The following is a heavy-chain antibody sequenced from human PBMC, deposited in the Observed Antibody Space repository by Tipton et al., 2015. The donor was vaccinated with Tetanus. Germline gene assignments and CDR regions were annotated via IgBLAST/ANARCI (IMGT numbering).Heavy chain of an antibody. CDR2: ISLGSSYI. CDR1: GFTFSTYS. J-gene: IGHJ6*02. CDR3: ARRSLTNYGLDV. Sequence: SLRLSCAASGFTFSTYSMNWVRQAPGKGLEWVSSISLGSSYIHYADSVRGRFTISRDNAKNSLYLQMNSLRAEDTAVYFCARRSLTNYGLDVWGQGTPVTVSS. D-gene: IGHD1-1*01. V-gene: IGHV3-21*01.